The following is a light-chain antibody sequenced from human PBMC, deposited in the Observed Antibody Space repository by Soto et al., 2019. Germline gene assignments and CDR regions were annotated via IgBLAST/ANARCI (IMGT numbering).Light chain of an antibody. Sequence: IHMTQSPSTLSASVGDTVTITCRASQTISASLAWYRQKPGKAPNLLIYDASTLQEGVPSRFSGSGSGTEFTLTVTRLQPDDFATYFCQQYDKYSTFGHGTKVDVK. CDR1: QTISAS. CDR2: DAS. V-gene: IGKV1-5*01. CDR3: QQYDKYST. J-gene: IGKJ1*01.